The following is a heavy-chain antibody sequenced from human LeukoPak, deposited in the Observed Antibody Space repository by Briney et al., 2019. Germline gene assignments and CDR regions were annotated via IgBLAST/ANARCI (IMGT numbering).Heavy chain of an antibody. J-gene: IGHJ4*02. CDR1: GFTFSSYA. D-gene: IGHD3-16*02. V-gene: IGHV3-23*01. CDR3: AKEGSHDYVWGSYRHDY. CDR2: ISGSGGST. Sequence: GGSLRLSCAASGFTFSSYAMSWVRQAPGKGLEWVSAISGSGGSTYYADSVKGRFTISRDNSKNMLYLQMNSLRAEDTAVYYCAKEGSHDYVWGSYRHDYWGQGTLVTVSS.